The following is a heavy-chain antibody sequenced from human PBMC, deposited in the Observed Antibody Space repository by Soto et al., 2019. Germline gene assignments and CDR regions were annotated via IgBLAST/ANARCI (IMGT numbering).Heavy chain of an antibody. V-gene: IGHV3-33*01. CDR1: GFTFSSYG. J-gene: IGHJ4*02. CDR2: IWNDGSNE. D-gene: IGHD3-22*01. Sequence: LRLSCEASGFTFSSYGMHWVRQAPGKGLEWVAIIWNDGSNEYYADSVKGRFTISRDNSKNTLYLQVSNLRAEGTAVYFCARDQTDSGGYSDSWGQGTLVTVSS. CDR3: ARDQTDSGGYSDS.